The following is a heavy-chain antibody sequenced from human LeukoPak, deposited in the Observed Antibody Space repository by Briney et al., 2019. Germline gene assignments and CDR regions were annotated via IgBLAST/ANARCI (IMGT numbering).Heavy chain of an antibody. Sequence: ASVKVSCKASGGTFGSYAISWVRQAPGQGLEWMGRIIPILGIANYAQKFQGRVTITADKSTSTAYMELSSLRSEDTAVYYCARASSPGYSSSWYLDYWGQGTLVTVSS. CDR3: ARASSPGYSSSWYLDY. CDR1: GGTFGSYA. D-gene: IGHD6-13*01. J-gene: IGHJ4*02. V-gene: IGHV1-69*04. CDR2: IIPILGIA.